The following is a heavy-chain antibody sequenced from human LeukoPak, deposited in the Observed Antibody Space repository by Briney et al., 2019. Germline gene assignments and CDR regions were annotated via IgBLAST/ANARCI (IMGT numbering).Heavy chain of an antibody. D-gene: IGHD3-22*01. V-gene: IGHV4-59*01. J-gene: IGHJ4*02. CDR1: GGSISSYY. CDR2: IYYSGST. Sequence: SETLSLTCTVSGGSISSYYWSWIRQPPGKGLEWIGYIYYSGSTNYNPSLKSRVTISVDTSKNQFSLKLSSGTAADTAVYYCARVPPRYYDSSGYYLPDYFDYWGQGTLVTVSS. CDR3: ARVPPRYYDSSGYYLPDYFDY.